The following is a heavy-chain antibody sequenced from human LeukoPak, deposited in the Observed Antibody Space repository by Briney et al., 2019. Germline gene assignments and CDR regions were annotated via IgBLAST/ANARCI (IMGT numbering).Heavy chain of an antibody. CDR3: ARVSRESGCSGGSCYSEYYYGMDV. Sequence: GGSLRLSCAASGFTFSSYAMHWVRQAPGKGLEWVAVISYDGSNKYYADSVKGRFTISRDNSKNTLYLQMNSLRAEDTAVYYCARVSRESGCSGGSCYSEYYYGMDVWGQGTTVTVSS. J-gene: IGHJ6*02. CDR1: GFTFSSYA. D-gene: IGHD2-15*01. V-gene: IGHV3-30*04. CDR2: ISYDGSNK.